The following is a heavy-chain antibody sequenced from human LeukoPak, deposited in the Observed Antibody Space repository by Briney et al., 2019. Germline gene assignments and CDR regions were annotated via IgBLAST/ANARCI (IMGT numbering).Heavy chain of an antibody. CDR2: ISGRGGST. J-gene: IGHJ5*02. D-gene: IGHD3-16*01. CDR1: GFTFSSYA. Sequence: PGGSLRLSCAASGFTFSSYAMSCARQAPGRGLEWVSAISGRGGSTYYADSVKGRFTISRDNSKNTLFLQMNSLRAEDTAVYYCGKGTVAGTWGNNWFDPWGQGTLVTVSS. V-gene: IGHV3-23*01. CDR3: GKGTVAGTWGNNWFDP.